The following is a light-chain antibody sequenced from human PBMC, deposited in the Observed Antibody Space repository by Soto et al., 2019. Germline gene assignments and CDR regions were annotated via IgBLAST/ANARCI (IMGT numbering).Light chain of an antibody. CDR3: QKYGSSPPWT. CDR1: QTFISSY. J-gene: IGKJ1*01. CDR2: GKS. Sequence: EIVLTQYPGSLSLSPGGRATLSCRSSQTFISSYLAWYQQKPRQPPRLLIFGKSSRAAVIPDRFSGSGSGTNYTLTTSRLEPEDFAVYYCQKYGSSPPWTFGQGTKVDI. V-gene: IGKV3-20*01.